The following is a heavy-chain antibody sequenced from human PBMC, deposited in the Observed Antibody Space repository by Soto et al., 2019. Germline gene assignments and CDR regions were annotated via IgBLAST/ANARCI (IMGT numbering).Heavy chain of an antibody. D-gene: IGHD3-10*01. Sequence: GASVKVSCKASGYTFTSYGISWVRQAPGQGLEWMGWISAYNGNTNYAQKLQGRVTMTTDTSTSTAYMELRSLRSDDTAVYYCARDMLLWFGELGGDFDLWGRGTLVTVSS. CDR1: GYTFTSYG. V-gene: IGHV1-18*04. CDR2: ISAYNGNT. J-gene: IGHJ2*01. CDR3: ARDMLLWFGELGGDFDL.